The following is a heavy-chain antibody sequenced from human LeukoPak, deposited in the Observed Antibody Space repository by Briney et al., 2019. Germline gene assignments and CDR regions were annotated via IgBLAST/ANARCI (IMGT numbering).Heavy chain of an antibody. D-gene: IGHD1-26*01. V-gene: IGHV3-48*01. Sequence: GGSLRLSCAASGFTFSNYGMNWVRQAPGKGLEWVSYISSGSGTIHYADSVKGRFTISRDNSKNTLYLQMNSLRAEDTGVYYCASGSGTYYSSYYYYGMDVWGQGTTVTVSS. CDR3: ASGSGTYYSSYYYYGMDV. CDR1: GFTFSNYG. J-gene: IGHJ6*02. CDR2: ISSGSGTI.